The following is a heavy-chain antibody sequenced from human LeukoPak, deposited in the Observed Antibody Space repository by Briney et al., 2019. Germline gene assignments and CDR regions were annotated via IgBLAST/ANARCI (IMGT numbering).Heavy chain of an antibody. CDR3: ARAQTIFGVVAASYYYYMDV. Sequence: AGGSLRLSCAASGFTFSSYEMNWVRQAPGKGLKWVSYISSSGSTIYYADSVKGRLTISRDNAKNSLYLQMNSLRAEDTAVYYCARAQTIFGVVAASYYYYMDVWGKGTTVTVSS. V-gene: IGHV3-48*03. CDR2: ISSSGSTI. J-gene: IGHJ6*03. D-gene: IGHD3-3*01. CDR1: GFTFSSYE.